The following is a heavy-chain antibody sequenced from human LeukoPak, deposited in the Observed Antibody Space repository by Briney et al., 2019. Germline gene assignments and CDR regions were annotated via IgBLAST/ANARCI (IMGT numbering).Heavy chain of an antibody. D-gene: IGHD2-2*01. CDR3: AEDLYPSYCSSTSCSPSGLDY. J-gene: IGHJ4*02. CDR1: GFTFSSYA. CDR2: ISGSGGST. Sequence: PGGSLRLSCAASGFTFSSYAMSWVRQAPGKGLEWVSAISGSGGSTYYADSVKGRFTISRDNSKNTLYLQMNSLRAEDTAVYYCAEDLYPSYCSSTSCSPSGLDYWGQGTLVTVSS. V-gene: IGHV3-23*01.